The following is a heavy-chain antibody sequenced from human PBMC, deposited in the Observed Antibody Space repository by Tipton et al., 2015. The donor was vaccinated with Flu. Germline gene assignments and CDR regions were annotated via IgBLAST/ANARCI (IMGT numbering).Heavy chain of an antibody. V-gene: IGHV1-69*01. D-gene: IGHD6-13*01. CDR2: IIPIFGTA. Sequence: QLVQSGAEVKKPGSSVKVSCKASGGTFSSYAISWVRQAPGQGLEWMGGIIPIFGTANYAQKFQGRVTITADESTSTAYMGLSSLRSEDTAVYYCARERAQQLVLDDAFDIWGQGTMVTVSS. CDR3: ARERAQQLVLDDAFDI. J-gene: IGHJ3*02. CDR1: GGTFSSYA.